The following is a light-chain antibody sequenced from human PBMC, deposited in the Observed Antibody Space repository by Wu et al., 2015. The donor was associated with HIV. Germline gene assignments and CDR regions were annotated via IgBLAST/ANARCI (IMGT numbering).Light chain of an antibody. CDR2: GAS. V-gene: IGKV3-15*01. CDR3: QQYNNWPRT. Sequence: IVMTQSPATLSVSPGERATLSCRAGQSVSNNLAWYQQKPGQAPRLLISGASTRATGIPARFSGSGSGTEFTLAISSTQSEDFAVYYCQQYNNWPRTFGQGTKVEIK. CDR1: QSVSNN. J-gene: IGKJ1*01.